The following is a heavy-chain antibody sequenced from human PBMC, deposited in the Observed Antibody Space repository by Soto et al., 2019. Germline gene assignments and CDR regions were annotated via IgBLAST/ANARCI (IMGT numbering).Heavy chain of an antibody. V-gene: IGHV1-18*01. CDR3: ARDPPPPEY. Sequence: QVQLVQSGAEVKKPGASVKVSCKASGYTFASYAISWMRQAPGQGLEWMGWISAYNGNTNYAQKLQGRVTMTTDTSTSTACRELRSLRSVDTSGYYCARDPPPPEYWGQGTLVTVSS. CDR1: GYTFASYA. D-gene: IGHD2-2*01. J-gene: IGHJ4*02. CDR2: ISAYNGNT.